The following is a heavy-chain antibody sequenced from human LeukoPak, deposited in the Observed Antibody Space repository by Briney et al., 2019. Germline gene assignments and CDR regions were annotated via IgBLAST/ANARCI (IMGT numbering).Heavy chain of an antibody. Sequence: PSETLSLTCTVSGGSISSSSYYWGWIRQPPGKGLEWIGSIYYSGSTYYNPSLKSRVTISVDTSKTQFSLMLRSVTAADTAVYYCARPRKRGYSYGYLYWGQGTLVTVSS. CDR3: ARPRKRGYSYGYLY. V-gene: IGHV4-39*01. CDR2: IYYSGST. D-gene: IGHD5-18*01. J-gene: IGHJ4*02. CDR1: GGSISSSSYY.